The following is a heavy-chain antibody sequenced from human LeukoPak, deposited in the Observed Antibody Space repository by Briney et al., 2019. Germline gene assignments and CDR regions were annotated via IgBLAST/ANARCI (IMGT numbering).Heavy chain of an antibody. CDR1: GYTFTSYG. J-gene: IGHJ4*02. D-gene: IGHD1-7*01. V-gene: IGHV1-18*01. Sequence: GASVKVSCKASGYTFTSYGISWVRQAPGQGLEWMGWISAYNGNTNYAQKPQGRVTMTTDTSTSTAYMELRSLRSDDTAVYYCARDYSRRELAKFDYWGQGTLVTVSS. CDR3: ARDYSRRELAKFDY. CDR2: ISAYNGNT.